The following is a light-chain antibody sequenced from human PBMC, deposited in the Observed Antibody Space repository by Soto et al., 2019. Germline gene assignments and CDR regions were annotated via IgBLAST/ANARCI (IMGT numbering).Light chain of an antibody. CDR2: GES. CDR1: QSVSSSY. Sequence: IVLTQSPGTLSLSPGERVTLSCRASQSVSSSYLAWYQQKPGPAPRLXIYGESSRATGIPDRFSGSGSGTDFTLTISRLEPEDFAVYYCQQYDSSPLTFGRGTKVDI. J-gene: IGKJ4*01. V-gene: IGKV3-20*01. CDR3: QQYDSSPLT.